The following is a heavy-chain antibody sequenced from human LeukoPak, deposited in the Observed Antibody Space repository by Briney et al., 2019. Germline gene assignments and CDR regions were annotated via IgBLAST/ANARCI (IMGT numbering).Heavy chain of an antibody. Sequence: PGGSLRLSCGASGFTFSSYWMHWVRQAPGKGLVWVSRINSDGSSTSYADSVKGRFTISRDNAKNTLYLQMNSLRAEDTAVYYCARGYSSSWYQNYYYGMDVWGKGTTVTVSS. CDR1: GFTFSSYW. D-gene: IGHD6-13*01. J-gene: IGHJ6*04. CDR2: INSDGSST. CDR3: ARGYSSSWYQNYYYGMDV. V-gene: IGHV3-74*01.